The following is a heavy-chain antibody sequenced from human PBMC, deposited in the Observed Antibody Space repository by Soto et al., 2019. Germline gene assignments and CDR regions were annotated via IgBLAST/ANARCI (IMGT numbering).Heavy chain of an antibody. J-gene: IGHJ1*01. D-gene: IGHD5-12*01. CDR1: GGTFSSYT. CDR2: IIPILGIA. V-gene: IGHV1-69*08. CDR3: ARDGYNDGYFQH. Sequence: QVQLVQSGAEVKKPGSSVKVSCKASGGTFSSYTISWVRQAPGQGLEWMGRIIPILGIANYAQKFQGRVTITADQTTSTAYMELSSLRSEDTAVYYCARDGYNDGYFQHWGQGTLVTVSS.